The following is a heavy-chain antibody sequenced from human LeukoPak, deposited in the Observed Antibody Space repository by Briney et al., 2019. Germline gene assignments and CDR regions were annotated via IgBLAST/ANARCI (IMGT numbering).Heavy chain of an antibody. D-gene: IGHD5/OR15-5a*01. CDR3: ARAPLSSVYDH. CDR1: GFTFSSYA. J-gene: IGHJ4*01. CDR2: ISYDGSNK. Sequence: QAGGSLRLSCAASGFTFSSYAMHWVRQAPGKGLEWVAVISYDGSNKYYADSVKGRFTISRDNSKNTLYLQMNSLRAEDTAVYYCARAPLSSVYDHWGHGTLVPVYS. V-gene: IGHV3-30-3*01.